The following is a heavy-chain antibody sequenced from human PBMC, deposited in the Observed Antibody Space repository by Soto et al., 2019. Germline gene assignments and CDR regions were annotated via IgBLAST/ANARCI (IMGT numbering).Heavy chain of an antibody. CDR2: IIPIFGTA. V-gene: IGHV1-69*13. J-gene: IGHJ6*02. CDR3: ARRVIAARPIYYYYGMDV. D-gene: IGHD6-6*01. Sequence: ASVKVSCKASGVTFSSYAISWVRQAPGQGLEWMGGIIPIFGTANYAQKFQGRVTITADESTSTAYMELSSLRSEDTAVYYCARRVIAARPIYYYYGMDVRGQGPTVTVSS. CDR1: GVTFSSYA.